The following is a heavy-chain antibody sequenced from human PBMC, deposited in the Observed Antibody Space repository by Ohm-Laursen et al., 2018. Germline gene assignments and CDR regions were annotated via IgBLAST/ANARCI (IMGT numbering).Heavy chain of an antibody. CDR2: ISNDGSNK. CDR1: GFIFSSFG. V-gene: IGHV3-30*03. Sequence: SLRLSCAASGFIFSSFGMHWVRQAPGKGLEWVALISNDGSNKYYADSVKGRFTISRDNSKNTLNLQMNSLRAEDTAVYYCARDGGSYQDDVFDIWGQGTMVTVSS. CDR3: ARDGGSYQDDVFDI. J-gene: IGHJ3*02. D-gene: IGHD3-16*01.